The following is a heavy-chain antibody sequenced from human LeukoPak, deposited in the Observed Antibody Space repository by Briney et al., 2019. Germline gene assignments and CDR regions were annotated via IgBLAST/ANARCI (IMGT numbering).Heavy chain of an antibody. CDR3: ARDPLTYYYGSGSYPRQYYYYYYMDV. CDR2: ISGSGGST. J-gene: IGHJ6*03. CDR1: GFTFTDAA. V-gene: IGHV3-23*01. Sequence: AGGSLRLSCAASGFTFTDAAMYWVRQAPGKGLELVSRISGSGGSTYYTSSVKGRFTISRDNAKNTLYLQMNSLRAEDTAVYYCARDPLTYYYGSGSYPRQYYYYYYMDVWGKGTTVTVSS. D-gene: IGHD3-10*01.